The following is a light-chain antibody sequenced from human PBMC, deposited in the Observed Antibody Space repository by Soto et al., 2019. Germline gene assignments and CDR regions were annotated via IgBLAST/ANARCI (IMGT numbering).Light chain of an antibody. Sequence: HSVLTQPASVSGSPGQSITISCTGTSSDVGGYNFVSWYQQYPGTAPKVMIYEVNNRPSGVSDRFSGSKSGNTASLTISGLQAEDEADYYCSSYTSSSTYVFGTGTKVTVL. J-gene: IGLJ1*01. CDR3: SSYTSSSTYV. CDR1: SSDVGGYNF. CDR2: EVN. V-gene: IGLV2-14*01.